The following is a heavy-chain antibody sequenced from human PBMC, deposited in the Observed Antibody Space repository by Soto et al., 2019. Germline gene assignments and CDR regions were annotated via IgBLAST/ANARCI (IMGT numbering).Heavy chain of an antibody. J-gene: IGHJ3*02. CDR1: GGSIISYY. CDR2: IYYSGST. D-gene: IGHD2-15*01. Sequence: SETLSLTCTVYGGSIISYYWSWIRQPPGKGLEWIGYIYYSGSTNYNPSLKSRVTISVDTSKNQFSLKLSSVTAADTAVYYCARGSGGSSWDAFDIWGQGTMVTVSS. V-gene: IGHV4-59*01. CDR3: ARGSGGSSWDAFDI.